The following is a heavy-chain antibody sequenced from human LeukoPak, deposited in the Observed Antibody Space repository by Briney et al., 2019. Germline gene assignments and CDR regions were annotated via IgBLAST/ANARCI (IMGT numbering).Heavy chain of an antibody. CDR3: AGDDVGRGDLDY. CDR1: GYTCTGYY. CDR2: INPNGGAT. J-gene: IGHJ4*02. V-gene: IGHV1-2*02. Sequence: ASVKVSCKASGYTCTGYYVHWVRQAPGQGLEWMGYINPNGGATKYAQEFQGRVTMTRDTSISTAYMELARLTSDDTAVYYCAGDDVGRGDLDYWGQGTLVTVSS.